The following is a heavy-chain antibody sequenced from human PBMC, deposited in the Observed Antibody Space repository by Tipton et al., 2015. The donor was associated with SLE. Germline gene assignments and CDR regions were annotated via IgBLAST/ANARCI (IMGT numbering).Heavy chain of an antibody. D-gene: IGHD2-15*01. V-gene: IGHV4-34*12. CDR3: VKSVVVVSPRDYYCYMDV. CDR1: GDSLSGQY. CDR2: VFRGGST. Sequence: TLSLTCSVYGDSLSGQYWSWIRQPPGKGLEWIGEVFRGGSTNYNPSLQSRVTLSVDMSKNQFSLRLSSVTAADTGVYYFVKSVVVVSPRDYYCYMDVWGKGTTVTVSS. J-gene: IGHJ6*03.